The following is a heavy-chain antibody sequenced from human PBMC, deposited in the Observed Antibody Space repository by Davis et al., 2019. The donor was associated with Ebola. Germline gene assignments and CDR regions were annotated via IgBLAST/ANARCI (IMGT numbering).Heavy chain of an antibody. J-gene: IGHJ6*02. CDR3: ARGHTYGSMVYGMDV. D-gene: IGHD5-18*01. V-gene: IGHV4-39*01. Sequence: MPSETLSLTCTVSGGSISSSSSYWGWIRQPPGKGLEWIGNIYYSGSTYYNPSLKSRVTISVDPSKNQFSLKLRSVTAAETAVYYCARGHTYGSMVYGMDVWGQGTTVTVSS. CDR2: IYYSGST. CDR1: GGSISSSSSY.